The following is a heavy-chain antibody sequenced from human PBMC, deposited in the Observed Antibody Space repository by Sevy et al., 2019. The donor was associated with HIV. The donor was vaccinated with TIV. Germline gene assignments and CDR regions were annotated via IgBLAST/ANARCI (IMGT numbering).Heavy chain of an antibody. CDR2: ISSSSSYI. Sequence: GGSLRLSCAASGFIFSSYSMNWVRQAPGKGLEWVSSISSSSSYIYYADSVKGRFTISRDNAKNSLYLQMNSLRAEDTAVYYCALSRYDFWSGYPYYFDYWGQGTLVTVSS. J-gene: IGHJ4*02. D-gene: IGHD3-3*01. CDR3: ALSRYDFWSGYPYYFDY. CDR1: GFIFSSYS. V-gene: IGHV3-21*01.